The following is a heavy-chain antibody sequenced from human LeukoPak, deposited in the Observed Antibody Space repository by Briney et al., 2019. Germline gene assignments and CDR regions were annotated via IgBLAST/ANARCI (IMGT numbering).Heavy chain of an antibody. Sequence: GGSLRLSCAASGCTFNTYAMGWIRQAPGKGLEWVSVIGSVGDTIYYADSVEGRFTISRDNSKNTVYLQMNSLRVEDTAVYHCGKERYGSSSVVDYWGHGTLVTVSS. D-gene: IGHD6-6*01. CDR3: GKERYGSSSVVDY. J-gene: IGHJ4*01. V-gene: IGHV3-23*01. CDR2: IGSVGDTI. CDR1: GCTFNTYA.